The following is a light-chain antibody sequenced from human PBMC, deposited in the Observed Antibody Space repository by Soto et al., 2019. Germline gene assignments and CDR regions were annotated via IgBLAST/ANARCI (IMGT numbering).Light chain of an antibody. CDR1: QSVSSSY. CDR2: GAS. CDR3: QQYGRSPLT. V-gene: IGKV3-20*01. Sequence: EIVLTQSPGTLSLSPGERATLSCRASQSVSSSYLAWYQQKPGQAPRLLIYGASSRATGIPDRFSGSGSGKDFTLNIRRLEPEEFAVYYCQQYGRSPLTFGGGTQVEIK. J-gene: IGKJ4*01.